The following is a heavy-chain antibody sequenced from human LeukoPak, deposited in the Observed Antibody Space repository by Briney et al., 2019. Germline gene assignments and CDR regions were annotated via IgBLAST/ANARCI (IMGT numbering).Heavy chain of an antibody. CDR3: ARDSYRSLDY. CDR2: INQDGRGI. CDR1: GFTFSDVW. Sequence: GGSLRLSCAASGFTFSDVWMSWVRQAPGKGLEWVANINQDGRGIYYVDSVKGRFSISRDNTNNLLYLQMNSLRAEDTAMYFCARDSYRSLDYWGQGTLVTVSS. V-gene: IGHV3-7*01. J-gene: IGHJ4*02. D-gene: IGHD4-11*01.